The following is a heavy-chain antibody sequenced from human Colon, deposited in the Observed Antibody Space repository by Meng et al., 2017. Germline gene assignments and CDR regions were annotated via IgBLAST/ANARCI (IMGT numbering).Heavy chain of an antibody. D-gene: IGHD3-22*01. V-gene: IGHV3-23*01. J-gene: IGHJ5*02. Sequence: GESLKISCAASGFTFSSYAMSWVRQAPGKGLEWVSAISGSGGSTYYADSVKGRFTISRDNSKNTLYLQMNSLRAEDTTVYYCAKDPRGHYYDSSGPGCDPWGQGTLVAVSS. CDR2: ISGSGGST. CDR3: AKDPRGHYYDSSGPGCDP. CDR1: GFTFSSYA.